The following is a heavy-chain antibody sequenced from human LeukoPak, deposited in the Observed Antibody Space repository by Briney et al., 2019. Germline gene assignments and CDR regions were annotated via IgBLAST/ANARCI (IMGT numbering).Heavy chain of an antibody. D-gene: IGHD5-18*01. V-gene: IGHV3-74*01. CDR3: VTLNSFGNDY. CDR2: IDTDGGTT. Sequence: PGGSLRLSCAASGFTFSRFWMHWVRQPPGKGLVWVSRIDTDGGTTTYADSVKGRFTISRDNAKNTVYLQINSLRAEDTAVYYCVTLNSFGNDYWGQGVLVTVSS. CDR1: GFTFSRFW. J-gene: IGHJ4*02.